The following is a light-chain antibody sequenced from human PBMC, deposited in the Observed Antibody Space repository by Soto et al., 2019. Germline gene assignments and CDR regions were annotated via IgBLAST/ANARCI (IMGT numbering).Light chain of an antibody. Sequence: EIVMTQSPATLSVYPGERATLSCRASQSITSSLAWYQQKPGQAPRLLIYGVSTRATGIPPSFSGSGSGTEFTLTISSLQSEDFAVYYCQQYNNWPPWTFGQGTKVDIK. V-gene: IGKV3-15*01. J-gene: IGKJ1*01. CDR1: QSITSS. CDR3: QQYNNWPPWT. CDR2: GVS.